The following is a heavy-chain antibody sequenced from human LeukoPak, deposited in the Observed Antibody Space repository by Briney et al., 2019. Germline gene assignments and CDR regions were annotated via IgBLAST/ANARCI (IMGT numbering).Heavy chain of an antibody. CDR3: ARDHYDSSGYPNY. Sequence: GGSLRLSCAASGFTLSDYYMTWIRQAPGKGLEWVSYISSSGSTIYYADSVKGRFTISRDNAKNSLYLQMNSLRAEDTAVYYCARDHYDSSGYPNYWGQGTLVTVSS. CDR2: ISSSGSTI. CDR1: GFTLSDYY. J-gene: IGHJ4*02. D-gene: IGHD3-22*01. V-gene: IGHV3-11*01.